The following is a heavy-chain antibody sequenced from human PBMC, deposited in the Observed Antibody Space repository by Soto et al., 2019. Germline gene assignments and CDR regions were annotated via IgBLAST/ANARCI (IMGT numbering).Heavy chain of an antibody. V-gene: IGHV3-30*18. CDR2: ISYDGSNK. D-gene: IGHD6-19*01. CDR1: GFTFSSYG. CDR3: AKDLSGYSSGWYSWGYFDY. Sequence: QVQLVESGGGVVQPGRSLRLSCAASGFTFSSYGMHWVRQAPGKGLEWVAVISYDGSNKYYADSVKGRFTISRDNSKNTLYLQMNSLRAEDTAVYYCAKDLSGYSSGWYSWGYFDYWGQGTLVTVSS. J-gene: IGHJ4*02.